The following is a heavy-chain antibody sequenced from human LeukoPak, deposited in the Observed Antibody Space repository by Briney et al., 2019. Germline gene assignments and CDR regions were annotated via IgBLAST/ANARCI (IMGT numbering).Heavy chain of an antibody. CDR2: ITRSSSPI. CDR1: GFSFSAYS. J-gene: IGHJ4*02. V-gene: IGHV3-48*01. Sequence: PGGSLRLSCAASGFSFSAYSMNWVRQAPXXXLEWVSYITRSSSPIYYADSVRGRFTISRDNAKNSLYLQMNSLRAEDTAVYYCTRDPNALDFWGQGTLVTVSS. CDR3: TRDPNALDF.